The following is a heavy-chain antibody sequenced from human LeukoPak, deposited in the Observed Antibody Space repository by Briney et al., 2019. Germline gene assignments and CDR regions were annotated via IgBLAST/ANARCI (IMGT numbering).Heavy chain of an antibody. J-gene: IGHJ4*02. D-gene: IGHD3-22*01. Sequence: GGSLRLSSAASGFTFSNAWMSWVRQAPGKGLEWVGRIKSKTDGGTTDYAAPVKGRFTISRDDSKNTLYLQMNSLKTEDTAVYYCTTEWNYYDSSGYYSLPFDYWGQGTLVTVSS. V-gene: IGHV3-15*01. CDR3: TTEWNYYDSSGYYSLPFDY. CDR2: IKSKTDGGTT. CDR1: GFTFSNAW.